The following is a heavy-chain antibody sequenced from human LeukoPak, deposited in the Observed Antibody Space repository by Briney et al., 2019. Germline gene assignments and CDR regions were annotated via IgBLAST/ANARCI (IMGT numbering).Heavy chain of an antibody. J-gene: IGHJ3*02. D-gene: IGHD3-22*01. Sequence: SETLSLTCTVSGGSISSYYWSWIRQPPGKGLEWIGYIYYSGSTNYNPSLKSRVTISVDTSKNQFSLKLSSVTAADTAVCYCATSLYYYDSSAYAFDIWGQGTMVTVSS. CDR2: IYYSGST. CDR1: GGSISSYY. V-gene: IGHV4-59*08. CDR3: ATSLYYYDSSAYAFDI.